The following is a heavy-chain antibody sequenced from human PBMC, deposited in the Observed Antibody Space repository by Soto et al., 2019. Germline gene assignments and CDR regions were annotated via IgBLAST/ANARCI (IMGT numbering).Heavy chain of an antibody. Sequence: AGSLRLSCSASGFNLEDYGMHWVRQAPGKGLEQVAASTYVGGTPYYVESVKGRFTVSRDNSKNTLYLQMGSLRPEDTAIYFCVKDYSNGRFPHYCGQGALVTVST. J-gene: IGHJ4*02. CDR2: STYVGGTP. D-gene: IGHD6-19*01. CDR3: VKDYSNGRFPHY. V-gene: IGHV3-64D*06. CDR1: GFNLEDYG.